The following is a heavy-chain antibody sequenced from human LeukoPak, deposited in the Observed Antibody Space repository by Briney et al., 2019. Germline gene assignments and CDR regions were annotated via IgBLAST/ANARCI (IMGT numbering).Heavy chain of an antibody. CDR1: GYTFTGYY. CDR3: ERGNYGDYVDAFDI. V-gene: IGHV1-2*02. Sequence: ASVKVSCKASGYTFTGYYMHWVRQAPGQGLEWMGWINPNSGGTNYAQKFQGRVTMTRDTSISTAYMELSRLRSDDTAVYCCERGNYGDYVDAFDIWGQGTMVTVSS. D-gene: IGHD4-17*01. J-gene: IGHJ3*02. CDR2: INPNSGGT.